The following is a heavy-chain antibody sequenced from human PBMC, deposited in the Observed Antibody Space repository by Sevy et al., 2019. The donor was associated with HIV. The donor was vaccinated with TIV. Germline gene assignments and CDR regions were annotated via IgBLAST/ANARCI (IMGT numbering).Heavy chain of an antibody. CDR3: AKDPAVGLVLYFQD. CDR2: ISWDGETT. CDR1: GFTFDDHG. J-gene: IGHJ1*01. D-gene: IGHD2-2*03. Sequence: GGSLRLSCVTSGFTFDDHGMHWVRQAPGKGLEWVSFISWDGETTHYVDSVKDRFTISRDNRKNSLYLQMNSLRAEDTAFYFCAKDPAVGLVLYFQDWGQGTLVTVSS. V-gene: IGHV3-43D*04.